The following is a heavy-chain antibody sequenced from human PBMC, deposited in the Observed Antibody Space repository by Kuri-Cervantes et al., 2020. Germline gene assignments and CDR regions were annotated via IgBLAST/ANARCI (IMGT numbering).Heavy chain of an antibody. J-gene: IGHJ6*03. CDR2: IFYSGST. V-gene: IGHV4-39*07. CDR1: GGSISSSSYH. CDR3: ARGRYYYYYMDV. Sequence: GSLRLSCSVSGGSISSSSYHWVWIRQPPGKGLEWIGNIFYSGSTYYNPSLKSRLIISVDTSKNQFSLKLSSVTAADTAVYYCARGRYYYYYMDVWGKGTTVTVSS. D-gene: IGHD3-10*01.